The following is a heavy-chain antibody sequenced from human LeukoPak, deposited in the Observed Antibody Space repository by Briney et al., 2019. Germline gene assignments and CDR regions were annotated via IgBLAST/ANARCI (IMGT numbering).Heavy chain of an antibody. J-gene: IGHJ5*02. Sequence: SETLSLTCTVSGGSISSYYWSWIRQPPGKGLEWIGYIYYSGSTNYNPSLKSRVTISVDTSKNQFSLKLSSVTAADTAVYYCARDGYSYPNWFDPWGQGTLVTVSS. V-gene: IGHV4-59*01. CDR2: IYYSGST. CDR3: ARDGYSYPNWFDP. CDR1: GGSISSYY. D-gene: IGHD5-18*01.